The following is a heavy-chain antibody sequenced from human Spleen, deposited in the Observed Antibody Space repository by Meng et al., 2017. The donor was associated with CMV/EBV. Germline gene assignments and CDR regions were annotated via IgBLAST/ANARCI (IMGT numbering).Heavy chain of an antibody. CDR1: GGPFSSYA. Sequence: SGGPFSSYAISWVRQAPGQGLEWMGGIIPIFGTANYAQKFQGRVTITTDESTSTAYMELSSLRSEDTAVYYCASESYYYDSSGYYNYWGQGTLVTVSS. V-gene: IGHV1-69*05. J-gene: IGHJ4*02. CDR2: IIPIFGTA. D-gene: IGHD3-22*01. CDR3: ASESYYYDSSGYYNY.